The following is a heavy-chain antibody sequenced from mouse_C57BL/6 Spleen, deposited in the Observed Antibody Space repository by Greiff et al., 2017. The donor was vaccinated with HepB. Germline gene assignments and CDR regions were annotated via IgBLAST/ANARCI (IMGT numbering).Heavy chain of an antibody. CDR2: IDPETGGT. Sequence: QVQLQQSGAELVRPGASVTLSCKASGYTFTDYEMHWVKQTPVHGLEWIGAIDPETGGTAYNQKFKGKAILTADKSSSTAYMELRSLTSEDSAVYYCTRIGYDGFDYWGQGTTLTVSS. CDR1: GYTFTDYE. D-gene: IGHD2-3*01. J-gene: IGHJ2*01. V-gene: IGHV1-15*01. CDR3: TRIGYDGFDY.